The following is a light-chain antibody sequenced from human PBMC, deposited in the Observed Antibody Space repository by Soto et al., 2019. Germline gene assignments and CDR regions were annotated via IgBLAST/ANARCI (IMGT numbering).Light chain of an antibody. J-gene: IGKJ2*01. CDR1: QAISSS. CDR2: AAS. CDR3: QHLNDYRYT. V-gene: IGKV1-9*01. Sequence: DIQLTQSPSFLSASVVDRVTITCRASQAISSSLAWYQHNPGKAPKLLIYAASTLQNGVPSSFSGSGSGTEFTLTIRSLQPEDFATYYCQHLNDYRYTFGQGTKVEIK.